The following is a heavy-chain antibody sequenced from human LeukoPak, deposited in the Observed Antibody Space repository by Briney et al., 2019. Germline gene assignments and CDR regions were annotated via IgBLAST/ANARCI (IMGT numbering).Heavy chain of an antibody. D-gene: IGHD3-22*01. V-gene: IGHV4-4*07. Sequence: NPSETLSLTCTVSGGSISNHYWSWIRQPAGKEVEWIGRIYNSGSTNYNPSLKSRVTMSVDTSKNQFSLKLSSVTAADTAVYYCARDIYDSSGLDAFDIWGQGTMVTVSS. CDR2: IYNSGST. J-gene: IGHJ3*02. CDR3: ARDIYDSSGLDAFDI. CDR1: GGSISNHY.